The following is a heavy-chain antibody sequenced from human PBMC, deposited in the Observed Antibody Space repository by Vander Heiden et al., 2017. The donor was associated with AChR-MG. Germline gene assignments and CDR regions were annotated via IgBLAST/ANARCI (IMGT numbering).Heavy chain of an antibody. Sequence: QVQLQESGPGLVKPSQTLSLTCTVAGGSISSGGYHWSWIRQHPGKGLEWIGYIYYSGSTYYNPSLKSRVTISVDTSKNQFSLKLSSVTAADTAVYYCARDSGMDYDFWSGYYQSSGMDVWGQGTTVTVSS. V-gene: IGHV4-31*03. CDR1: GGSISSGGYH. CDR3: ARDSGMDYDFWSGYYQSSGMDV. J-gene: IGHJ6*02. D-gene: IGHD3-3*01. CDR2: IYYSGST.